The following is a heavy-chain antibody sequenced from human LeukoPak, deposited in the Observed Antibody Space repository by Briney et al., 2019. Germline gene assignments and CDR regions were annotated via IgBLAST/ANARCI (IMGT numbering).Heavy chain of an antibody. CDR2: IHHRGTT. D-gene: IGHD3-10*01. J-gene: IGHJ4*02. CDR3: ARVTYNGYQHFDY. V-gene: IGHV4-39*07. CDR1: GGSISTNTYY. Sequence: SETLSLTCIVSGGSISTNTYYWGWIRLPPGKGLEWIGEIHHRGTTYYNPSLRSRVTISVDTSKNQFSLRLTSVTAADTAVYYCARVTYNGYQHFDYWGQGDLVTVS.